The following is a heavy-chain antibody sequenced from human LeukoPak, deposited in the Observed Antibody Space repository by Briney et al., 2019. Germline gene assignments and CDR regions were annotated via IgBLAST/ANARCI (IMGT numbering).Heavy chain of an antibody. D-gene: IGHD2-2*01. CDR1: GFTFSSYG. J-gene: IGHJ4*02. V-gene: IGHV3-33*01. CDR2: IWYDGSNK. Sequence: GRSLRLSCAASGFTFSSYGRHWVRQAPGKGLEWVAVIWYDGSNKYYADSVKGRFTISRDNSKNTLYLQMNSLRAEDTAVYYYARDRDEYCSSTSCYHRFDYWGQGTLVTVSS. CDR3: ARDRDEYCSSTSCYHRFDY.